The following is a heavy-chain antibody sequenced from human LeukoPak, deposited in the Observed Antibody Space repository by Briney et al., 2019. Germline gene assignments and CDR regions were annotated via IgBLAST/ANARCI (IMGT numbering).Heavy chain of an antibody. CDR2: INPNSGGT. V-gene: IGHV1-2*02. J-gene: IGHJ4*02. CDR1: GYNFKGYY. Sequence: ASVQVSCKASGYNFKGYYIYWVRQAPGQGLEWMGWINPNSGGTNYAQKFQGRVTFTRDTSTSTAYMELSRLRSDDTAVYFCARGCDSSAYKLPIDSWGQGTLVSVSS. D-gene: IGHD3-22*01. CDR3: ARGCDSSAYKLPIDS.